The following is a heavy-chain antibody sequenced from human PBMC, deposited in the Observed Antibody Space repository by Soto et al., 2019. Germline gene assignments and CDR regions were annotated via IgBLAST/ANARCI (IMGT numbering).Heavy chain of an antibody. V-gene: IGHV1-69*02. J-gene: IGHJ6*02. CDR1: GGTFSSYT. Sequence: QVQLVQSGAEVKKPGSSVKVSCKASGGTFSSYTISWVRQAPGQGLEWMGRIIPILGIANYAQKFQGRVKITADKSTSTAYMELSSLRSEDTAVYYCASLMSSGYYYGMDVWGQGTTVTFSS. CDR3: ASLMSSGYYYGMDV. CDR2: IIPILGIA. D-gene: IGHD3-10*01.